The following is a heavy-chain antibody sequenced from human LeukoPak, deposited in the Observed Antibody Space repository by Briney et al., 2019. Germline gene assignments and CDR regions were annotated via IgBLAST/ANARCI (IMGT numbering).Heavy chain of an antibody. D-gene: IGHD5-24*01. Sequence: SVKVSCKASGGTFITYGINWVRQAPGQRLEWMGGIVPMFGIANNAQKFEGRVSITTDESSTTAYMELSSLRSEDTAFYYCATTSVRDGFNYFDYWGQGTLVPVSS. V-gene: IGHV1-69*05. CDR3: ATTSVRDGFNYFDY. CDR2: IVPMFGIA. J-gene: IGHJ4*02. CDR1: GGTFITYG.